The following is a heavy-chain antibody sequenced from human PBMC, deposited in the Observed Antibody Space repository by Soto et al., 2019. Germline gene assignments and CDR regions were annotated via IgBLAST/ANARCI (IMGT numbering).Heavy chain of an antibody. J-gene: IGHJ4*02. CDR1: GFMFRSYS. CDR3: ARENGGATVH. CDR2: ISDNSAYI. Sequence: EVQLVESGGGLVKPGGSLRLSCAASGFMFRSYSMNWVRQAPGKGLEWVSSISDNSAYIYYTDSVKGRFTISRDNAKNSLYLQMSSLRAEDTAIYYCARENGGATVHWGQGILVTVSS. D-gene: IGHD1-26*01. V-gene: IGHV3-21*01.